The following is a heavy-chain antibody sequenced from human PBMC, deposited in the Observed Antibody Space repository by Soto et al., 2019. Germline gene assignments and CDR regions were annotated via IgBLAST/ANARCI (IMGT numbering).Heavy chain of an antibody. D-gene: IGHD6-19*01. CDR3: ARHGYTSGRTYFDY. CDR2: IYYSGST. Sequence: PSETLSLTCTVSGDSISSSYWSWIRQSPGKGLEWIGYIYYSGSTNYNASLKSRVTISVDTSKNQFSLKLTSVTAADTAVYYCARHGYTSGRTYFDYWGQGTLVTVSS. CDR1: GDSISSSY. V-gene: IGHV4-59*08. J-gene: IGHJ4*02.